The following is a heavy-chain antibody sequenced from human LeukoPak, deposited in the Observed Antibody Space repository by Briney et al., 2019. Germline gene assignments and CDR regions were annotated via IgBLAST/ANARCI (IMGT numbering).Heavy chain of an antibody. D-gene: IGHD3-22*01. CDR2: IIPILGIA. CDR3: ARVVPLHYDSSGRFDY. J-gene: IGHJ4*02. Sequence: GASVKVSCKASGGTFSSYAISWVRQAPGQGLEWMGRIIPILGIANYAQKFQGRVTITADKSTSTAYMELSSLRSEDTAVYYCARVVPLHYDSSGRFDYWGQGTLVTVSS. V-gene: IGHV1-69*04. CDR1: GGTFSSYA.